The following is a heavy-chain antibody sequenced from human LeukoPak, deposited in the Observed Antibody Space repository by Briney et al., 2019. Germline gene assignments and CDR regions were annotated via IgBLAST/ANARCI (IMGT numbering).Heavy chain of an antibody. CDR3: ASPGESGQIDY. V-gene: IGHV4-61*01. Sequence: PSETLSLTCTVSGGSVSSGSYYWSWIRQPPGKGLEWIGYIYYSGSTNYNPSLKSRVTISVDTSKNQFSLKLSSVTAADTAVYYCASPGESGQIDYWGQGTLVTVSS. CDR1: GGSVSSGSYY. CDR2: IYYSGST. D-gene: IGHD6-25*01. J-gene: IGHJ4*02.